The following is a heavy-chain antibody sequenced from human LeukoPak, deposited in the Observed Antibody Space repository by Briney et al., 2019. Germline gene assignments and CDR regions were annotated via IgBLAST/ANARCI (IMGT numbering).Heavy chain of an antibody. Sequence: PGGSLRLSCAASGFTFNSYGMHWVRQAPGKGLEWVAVIWYDGSNEYYVDSVKGRFTISRANSKNTLYLQMDSLRVEDTAVYYCARDDSSDYLPGAFDFWGQGTVVTVSS. J-gene: IGHJ3*01. D-gene: IGHD3-22*01. CDR2: IWYDGSNE. V-gene: IGHV3-33*01. CDR3: ARDDSSDYLPGAFDF. CDR1: GFTFNSYG.